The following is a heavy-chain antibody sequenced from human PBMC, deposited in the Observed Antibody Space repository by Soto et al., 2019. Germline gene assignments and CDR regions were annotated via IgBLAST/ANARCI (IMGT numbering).Heavy chain of an antibody. CDR1: GGSFSGYY. D-gene: IGHD3-22*01. J-gene: IGHJ6*02. CDR2: INHSGST. Sequence: SETLSLTCAVYGGSFSGYYWSWIRQPPGKGLEWIGEINHSGSTNYNPSLKSRVTISVDTSKNQFSLKLSSVTAADTAVYYCARGRGYYDSSGYYYKRPYYYYGMDVWGQGTTVTVS. V-gene: IGHV4-34*01. CDR3: ARGRGYYDSSGYYYKRPYYYYGMDV.